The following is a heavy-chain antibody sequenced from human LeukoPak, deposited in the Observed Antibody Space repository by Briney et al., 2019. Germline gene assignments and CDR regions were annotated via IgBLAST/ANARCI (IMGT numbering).Heavy chain of an antibody. J-gene: IGHJ4*02. CDR3: ARCPSKRELNY. CDR2: IKQDGSEK. CDR1: GFTFSSYW. D-gene: IGHD1-26*01. Sequence: GGSLRLSCAASGFTFSSYWMSWVRQAPGKGLEWVANIKQDGSEKCYVDSVKGRFTISRDNAKNSLYLQMNSLRAEDTAVYYCARCPSKRELNYWGQGTLVTVSS. V-gene: IGHV3-7*01.